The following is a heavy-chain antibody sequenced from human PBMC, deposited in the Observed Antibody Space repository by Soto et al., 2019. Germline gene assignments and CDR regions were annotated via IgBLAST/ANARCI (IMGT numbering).Heavy chain of an antibody. V-gene: IGHV4-34*01. D-gene: IGHD3-3*01. CDR3: ARGTDYDFWSGYYFDY. Sequence: PSETLSLTCAVYGGSFSGYYWSWIRQPPGKGLEWIGEINHSGSTNYNPSLKSRVTISVDTSKNQFSLKLSSVTAADTAVCYCARGTDYDFWSGYYFDYWGQGTLVTVSS. CDR1: GGSFSGYY. CDR2: INHSGST. J-gene: IGHJ4*02.